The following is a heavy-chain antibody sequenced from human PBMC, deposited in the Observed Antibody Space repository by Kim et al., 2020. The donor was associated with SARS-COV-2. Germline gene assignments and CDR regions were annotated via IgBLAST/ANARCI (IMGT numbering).Heavy chain of an antibody. D-gene: IGHD3-9*01. CDR2: T. Sequence: TKYSQKFQGRVTITRDTSASTAYMELSSLRSEDTAVYYCARYIAGYVLDYWGQGTLVTVSS. J-gene: IGHJ4*02. CDR3: ARYIAGYVLDY. V-gene: IGHV1-3*01.